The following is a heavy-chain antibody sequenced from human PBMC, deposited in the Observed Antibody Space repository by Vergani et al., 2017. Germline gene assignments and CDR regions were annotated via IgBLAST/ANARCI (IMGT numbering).Heavy chain of an antibody. CDR2: IYYSGST. D-gene: IGHD6-13*01. CDR1: GGSISSYY. Sequence: QVQLQESGPGLVKPSETLSLTCTVSGGSISSYYWSWIRQPPGKGLEWIGYIYYSGSTNYNPSLKSRVTISVDTSKNQFSLKLSSVTAADTAVYYCARDRKSLVDSSRRYYYYGMDVWGQGTTVTVSS. CDR3: ARDRKSLVDSSRRYYYYGMDV. V-gene: IGHV4-59*01. J-gene: IGHJ6*02.